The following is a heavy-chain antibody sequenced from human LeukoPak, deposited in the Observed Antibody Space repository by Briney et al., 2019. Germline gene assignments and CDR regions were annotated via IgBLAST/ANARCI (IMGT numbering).Heavy chain of an antibody. CDR2: IYTSGST. J-gene: IGHJ5*02. CDR1: GGSISSYY. D-gene: IGHD3-10*01. CDR3: AREGGFGEVPNNWSDP. Sequence: PSETLSLTCTVSGGSISSYYWSWIRQPAGKGLEWIGRIYTSGSTNYNPSLKSRVTMSVDTSKNQFSLKLSSVTAADTAVYYCAREGGFGEVPNNWSDPWGQGTLVTVSS. V-gene: IGHV4-4*07.